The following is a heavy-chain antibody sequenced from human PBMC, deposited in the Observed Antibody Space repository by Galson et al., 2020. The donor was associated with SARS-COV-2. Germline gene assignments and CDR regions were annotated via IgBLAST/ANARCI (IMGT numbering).Heavy chain of an antibody. D-gene: IGHD6-13*01. V-gene: IGHV3-7*01. Sequence: GGSLRLPCEASGFTLSSYWMSWVRQAPGKGLEWLGNIKRNGREIWCVDSVKGRFTISRDNAKKSLYLQMNSLRVEDTAMYDCAREGNSSFVGGAFEIWGQGTMVTVFS. CDR3: AREGNSSFVGGAFEI. CDR2: IKRNGREI. J-gene: IGHJ3*02. CDR1: GFTLSSYW.